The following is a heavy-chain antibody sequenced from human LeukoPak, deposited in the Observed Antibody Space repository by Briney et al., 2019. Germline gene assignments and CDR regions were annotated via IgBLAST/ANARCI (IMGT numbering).Heavy chain of an antibody. J-gene: IGHJ1*01. CDR3: ASTAVVVPAAPRGYFQH. V-gene: IGHV1-69*05. D-gene: IGHD2-2*01. CDR2: IIPIFGTA. CDR1: GGTFSSYA. Sequence: GSSVKVSCKASGGTFSSYAISWVRQAPGQGLEWMGGIIPIFGTANYAQKFQGRVTITTDESTSTAYMELSSLRSEDTAVYYCASTAVVVPAAPRGYFQHWGQGTLVTVSS.